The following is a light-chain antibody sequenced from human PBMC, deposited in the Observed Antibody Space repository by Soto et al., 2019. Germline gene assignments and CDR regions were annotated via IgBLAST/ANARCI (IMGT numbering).Light chain of an antibody. CDR1: SSNLWAGYD. CDR3: QSHDSTLIAYV. V-gene: IGLV1-40*01. J-gene: IGLJ7*01. Sequence: QAVVTQPPSVSGAPGQRVTISCTGSSSNLWAGYDVHWYQQLPGTAPKLLIYGNTHRPSGGPDRFSGSKSGTSASLAITGLQAEDEADYYCQSHDSTLIAYVFGSGTQLTVL. CDR2: GNT.